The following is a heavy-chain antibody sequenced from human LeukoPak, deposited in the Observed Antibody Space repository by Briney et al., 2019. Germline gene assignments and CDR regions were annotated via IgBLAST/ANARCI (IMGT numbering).Heavy chain of an antibody. V-gene: IGHV3-7*01. CDR2: IKRDGNEK. CDR1: GFTFSSYW. J-gene: IGHJ5*01. D-gene: IGHD3-10*01. CDR3: AKEGAYPIITYDS. Sequence: GGSLRLSCAASGFTFSSYWMNWVRQAPGKGLEWVANIKRDGNEKNYVDSVRGRFSISRGNAKNSLYLQMDSLRAEDTAVYYCAKEGAYPIITYDSWGQGALVTVSS.